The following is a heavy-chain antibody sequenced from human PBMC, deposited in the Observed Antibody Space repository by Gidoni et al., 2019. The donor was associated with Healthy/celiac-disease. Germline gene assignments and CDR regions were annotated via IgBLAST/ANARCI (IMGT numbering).Heavy chain of an antibody. Sequence: EVQLVESGGGLVQPGGSLRLSCAASGFTFSAHYMEWCRQAPGKGLDWVGRTRKKANSYTTEYAASVKGRFNISRDDSKNSLYLQMNSLKTEDTAVYYCARGEYADYYDSSGYYYAYYFDYWGQGTLVTVSS. J-gene: IGHJ4*02. CDR1: GFTFSAHY. D-gene: IGHD3-22*01. CDR2: TRKKANSYTT. CDR3: ARGEYADYYDSSGYYYAYYFDY. V-gene: IGHV3-72*01.